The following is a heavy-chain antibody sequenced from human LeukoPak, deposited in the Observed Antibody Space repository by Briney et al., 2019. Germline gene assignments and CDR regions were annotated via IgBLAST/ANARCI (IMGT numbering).Heavy chain of an antibody. CDR1: GFTFSSYN. Sequence: GGSLRLSCVASGFTFSSYNMIWVRQAPGKGLEWVSGLSGSGRATYYAHSVKGRFTISRENSKNTMFLQMHSLRVDDTAVYYCARQRVMLTGTGGTRIDPWGQGTLVTVSS. CDR3: ARQRVMLTGTGGTRIDP. CDR2: LSGSGRAT. J-gene: IGHJ5*02. V-gene: IGHV3-23*01. D-gene: IGHD1/OR15-1a*01.